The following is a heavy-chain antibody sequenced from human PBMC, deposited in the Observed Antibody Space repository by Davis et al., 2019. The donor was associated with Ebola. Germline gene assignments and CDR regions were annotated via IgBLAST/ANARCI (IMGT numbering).Heavy chain of an antibody. CDR1: GGSFSGYY. V-gene: IGHV4-34*01. CDR3: ARGQYYDFWSAFKTFDY. CDR2: INHSGST. J-gene: IGHJ4*02. D-gene: IGHD3-3*01. Sequence: PSETLSLTCAVYGGSFSGYYWSWIRQPPGKGLEWIGEINHSGSTNYNPSLKSRVTISVDTSKNQFSLKLSSVTAADTAVYYCARGQYYDFWSAFKTFDYWGQGTLVTVSS.